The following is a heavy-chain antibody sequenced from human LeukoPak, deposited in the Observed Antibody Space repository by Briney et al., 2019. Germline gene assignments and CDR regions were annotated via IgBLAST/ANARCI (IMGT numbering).Heavy chain of an antibody. J-gene: IGHJ4*02. CDR2: ISPDGSST. D-gene: IGHD3-10*01. Sequence: GGSLRLSCAASGFTFSNYWMHWVLQAPGKGLVWVSRISPDGSSTSYGDSVKGRFTISRDNAKNTVYLQMNSLRAEDTAVYYCIRSRSGSYGYFDYWGQGTLVAVSS. CDR1: GFTFSNYW. V-gene: IGHV3-74*01. CDR3: IRSRSGSYGYFDY.